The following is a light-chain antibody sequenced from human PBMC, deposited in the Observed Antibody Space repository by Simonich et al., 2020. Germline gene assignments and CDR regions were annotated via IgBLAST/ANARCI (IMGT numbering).Light chain of an antibody. V-gene: IGLV1-47*01. CDR1: SSNIGSNY. Sequence: QSVLTQPPSASGTPGQRVTISCSGSSSNIGSNYEYWYQQLPGTAPKLLIYRNKPRPSGVPGRFSGSKSGTSASLAISGLRSEDEADYYCAAWDDSLSGWVFGGGTKLTVL. CDR2: RNK. CDR3: AAWDDSLSGWV. J-gene: IGLJ3*02.